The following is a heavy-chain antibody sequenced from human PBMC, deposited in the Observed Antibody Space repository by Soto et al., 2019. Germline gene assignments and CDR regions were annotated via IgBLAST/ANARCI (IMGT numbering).Heavy chain of an antibody. CDR1: GFTFSDHY. V-gene: IGHV3-72*01. CDR3: ARGFHSFDI. J-gene: IGHJ3*02. Sequence: GSLRLSCAASGFTFSDHYMDWVRQAPGKGLEWIARSRNKASGYTTVYAASVSGKFTISRDDSRSSLYLQMNSLNTEDTAVYYCARGFHSFDIWGRGTVVTVSS. CDR2: SRNKASGYTT.